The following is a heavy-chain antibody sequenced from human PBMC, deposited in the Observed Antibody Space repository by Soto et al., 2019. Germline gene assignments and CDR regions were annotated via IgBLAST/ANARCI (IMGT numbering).Heavy chain of an antibody. D-gene: IGHD6-19*01. CDR1: GFTFSAVY. J-gene: IGHJ4*02. Sequence: PGGSLRLSCAVSGFTFSAVYMSWIRQAPNKGLEYISYISSSGTSANYADSVKGRFTISRDNAKNSLYLQMNSLRAEDTAVYYCARDRGAVTGQYFDYWGQGALVTVSS. CDR2: ISSSGTSA. CDR3: ARDRGAVTGQYFDY. V-gene: IGHV3-11*05.